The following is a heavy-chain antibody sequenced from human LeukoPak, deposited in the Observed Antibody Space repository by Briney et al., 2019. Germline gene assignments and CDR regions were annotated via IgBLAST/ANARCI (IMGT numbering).Heavy chain of an antibody. J-gene: IGHJ4*02. Sequence: ETLSLTCAVYGGSFSGYYWSWIRQPPGKGLEWIGEINHSGSTNYNPSLKSRVTISVDTSKNQFSLKLSSVTAADTAVYYCARGARLDYYGSGRKPFDYWGQGTLVTVSS. CDR3: ARGARLDYYGSGRKPFDY. D-gene: IGHD3-10*01. CDR1: GGSFSGYY. CDR2: INHSGST. V-gene: IGHV4-34*01.